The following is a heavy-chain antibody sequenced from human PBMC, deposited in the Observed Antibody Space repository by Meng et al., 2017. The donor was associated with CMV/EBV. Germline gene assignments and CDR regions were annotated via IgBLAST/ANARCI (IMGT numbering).Heavy chain of an antibody. CDR3: ARHSEEFYDYVWGSYRVLGIFDY. CDR2: ISAYNGNT. V-gene: IGHV1-18*01. Sequence: ASVKVSCKASGYTFTSYGISWVRQAPGQGLEWMGWISAYNGNTNYAKKLQGRVTMTTDTSTSTAYMELRSLRSDDTAVYYCARHSEEFYDYVWGSYRVLGIFDYWGQGTLVTVSS. D-gene: IGHD3-16*02. J-gene: IGHJ4*02. CDR1: GYTFTSYG.